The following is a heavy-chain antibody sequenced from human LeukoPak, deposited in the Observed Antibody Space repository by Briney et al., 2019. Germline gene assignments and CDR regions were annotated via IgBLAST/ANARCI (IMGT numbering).Heavy chain of an antibody. CDR1: GYTFTSYG. Sequence: ASVKVSCKASGYTFTSYGISWVRQAPGQGLEWMGWISAYNGNTNYAQKLQGRVTMTTDTSTSTAYMELRSLRSDDTAVYYCARGQTKIVVGTLYYMDVWGKGTTATVSS. CDR2: ISAYNGNT. D-gene: IGHD2-15*01. J-gene: IGHJ6*03. V-gene: IGHV1-18*01. CDR3: ARGQTKIVVGTLYYMDV.